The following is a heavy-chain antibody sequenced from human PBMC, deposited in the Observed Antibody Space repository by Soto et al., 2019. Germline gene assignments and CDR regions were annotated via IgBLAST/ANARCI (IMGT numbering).Heavy chain of an antibody. CDR2: VSLGGGA. Sequence: QVQLQESGPGLVKPSETLSLSCAVSGVSITSTDWWSWVRQPPGKGLQWIGEVSLGGGANYNPSLTSRVTISVDNSKNPFSLTLTSVTSADTAVYFCAGSTADTTLKASSFWGQGTLVTVSS. CDR3: AGSTADTTLKASSF. D-gene: IGHD4-4*01. CDR1: GVSITSTDW. V-gene: IGHV4-4*02. J-gene: IGHJ4*02.